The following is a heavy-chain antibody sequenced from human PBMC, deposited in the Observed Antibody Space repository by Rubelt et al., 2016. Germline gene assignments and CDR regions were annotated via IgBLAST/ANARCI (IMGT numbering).Heavy chain of an antibody. CDR2: IKPDGTEQ. Sequence: EVQLLESGGGLVQPGGSLRLSCAASGVTFSSYAFTWVRQAPGKGLEWVANIKPDGTEQYYVDALKDRFTIPRDNTKKVLFLQINSLRAEDTALYYCATHNDWSFNYWGQGTLVTVSS. CDR3: ATHNDWSFNY. D-gene: IGHD3-9*01. V-gene: IGHV3-7*01. J-gene: IGHJ4*02. CDR1: GVTFSSYA.